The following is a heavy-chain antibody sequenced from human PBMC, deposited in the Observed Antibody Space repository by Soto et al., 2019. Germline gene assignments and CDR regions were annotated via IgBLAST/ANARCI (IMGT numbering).Heavy chain of an antibody. V-gene: IGHV1-69*06. Sequence: SVKVSCKASGGTFSSYAISWVRQAPGQGLEWMGGIFPIFGTANYAQKFQGRVTITADKSTSTAYMELSSLRSEDTAVYYCASGGDLGYSSSWYDRTSWAFDIWGQGTMVTVSS. CDR1: GGTFSSYA. CDR2: IFPIFGTA. J-gene: IGHJ3*02. CDR3: ASGGDLGYSSSWYDRTSWAFDI. D-gene: IGHD6-13*01.